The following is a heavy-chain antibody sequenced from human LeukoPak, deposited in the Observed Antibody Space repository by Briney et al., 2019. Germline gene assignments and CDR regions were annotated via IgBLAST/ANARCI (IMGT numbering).Heavy chain of an antibody. CDR2: INPNTGGT. Sequence: ASVRVSCEASGYTFTGYFIHWVRQAPGQGLEYMGRINPNTGGTNYAQNFQGRVTMTRDTSISTAYMELSSLRFDDTAIYYCARELRLGNCGLTWGQGALVTVSS. V-gene: IGHV1-2*06. D-gene: IGHD2-21*01. CDR3: ARELRLGNCGLT. CDR1: GYTFTGYF. J-gene: IGHJ5*02.